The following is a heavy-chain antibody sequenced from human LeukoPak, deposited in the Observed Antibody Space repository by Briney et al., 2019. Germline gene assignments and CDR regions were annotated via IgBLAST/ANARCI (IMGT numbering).Heavy chain of an antibody. Sequence: HPGGSLRLSCAASGFTFSSYAMSWVRQAPGKGPEWVAVISYDGSNKYYADSVKGRFTISRDNSKNTLYLQMNSLRAEDTAVYYCAKGNYDILTGHPNYYGMDVWGQGTTVTVSS. V-gene: IGHV3-30*18. CDR2: ISYDGSNK. CDR1: GFTFSSYA. J-gene: IGHJ6*02. D-gene: IGHD3-9*01. CDR3: AKGNYDILTGHPNYYGMDV.